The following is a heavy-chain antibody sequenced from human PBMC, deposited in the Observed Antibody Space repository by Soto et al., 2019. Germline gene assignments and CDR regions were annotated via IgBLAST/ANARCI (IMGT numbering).Heavy chain of an antibody. J-gene: IGHJ4*02. CDR2: ISSSSSYI. Sequence: PGESLKISCKGSGYTFSSYSMNWVRQAPGKGLEWVSSISSSSSYIYYADSVKGRFTISRDNAKNSLYLQMNSLRAEDTAVYYCAGSITIFGVARQWGQGTLVTVSS. CDR3: AGSITIFGVARQ. D-gene: IGHD3-3*01. V-gene: IGHV3-21*01. CDR1: GYTFSSYS.